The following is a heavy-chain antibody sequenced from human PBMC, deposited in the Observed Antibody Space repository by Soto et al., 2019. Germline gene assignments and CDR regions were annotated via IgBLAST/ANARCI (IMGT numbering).Heavy chain of an antibody. CDR2: ISWNSGSI. CDR1: GFTFDDYA. J-gene: IGHJ3*02. V-gene: IGHV3-9*01. D-gene: IGHD1-26*01. Sequence: SLRLSCAASGFTFDDYAMRWVRQAPGKGLEWVSGISWNSGSIGYADSVKGRFTISRDNATNSLYLQMNSLRAEDTALYYCAKKSGSYLRGAFDIWGQGTMVTVSS. CDR3: AKKSGSYLRGAFDI.